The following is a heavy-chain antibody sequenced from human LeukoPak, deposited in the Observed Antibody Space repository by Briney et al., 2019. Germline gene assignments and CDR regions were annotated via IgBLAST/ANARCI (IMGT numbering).Heavy chain of an antibody. CDR2: IYYSGST. Sequence: SETLSLTCTVSSGSISSYYWSWIQQPPGKGLEWIGYIYYSGSTNYNPSLKSRVTISVDTSKNQFSLKLSSVTAADTAVYYCARERYSSGRYPTIDYWGQGTLVTVSS. CDR1: SGSISSYY. J-gene: IGHJ4*02. V-gene: IGHV4-59*12. CDR3: ARERYSSGRYPTIDY. D-gene: IGHD6-19*01.